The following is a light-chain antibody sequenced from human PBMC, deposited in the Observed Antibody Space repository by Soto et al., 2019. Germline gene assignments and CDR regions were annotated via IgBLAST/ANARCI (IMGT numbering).Light chain of an antibody. Sequence: EIVLTQSPGTLSLSPGERATLSCRASQTVTSNYLAWYQQKPGQAPRLLIYDTSNRATGIPARFSGSGSGTDFTLTINNLEPEDFAVYYCQQRSNWPITFGQGTRLEI. V-gene: IGKV3D-20*02. J-gene: IGKJ5*01. CDR1: QTVTSNY. CDR2: DTS. CDR3: QQRSNWPIT.